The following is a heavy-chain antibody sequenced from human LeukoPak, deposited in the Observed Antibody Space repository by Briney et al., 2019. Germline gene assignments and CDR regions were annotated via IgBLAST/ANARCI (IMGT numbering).Heavy chain of an antibody. CDR3: ARDGGGGDGYNIGFDY. Sequence: GGSLRLSCAASGFTFSSYGMHWVRQAPGKGLEWVAVISYDGSNKYYADSVKGRFTISRDNSKNTLYLQMNSLRAEDTAVYYCARDGGGGDGYNIGFDYWGQGTLVTVSS. CDR1: GFTFSSYG. V-gene: IGHV3-30*03. D-gene: IGHD5-24*01. CDR2: ISYDGSNK. J-gene: IGHJ4*02.